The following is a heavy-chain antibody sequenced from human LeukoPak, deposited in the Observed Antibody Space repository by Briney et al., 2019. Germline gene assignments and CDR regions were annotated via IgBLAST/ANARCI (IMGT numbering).Heavy chain of an antibody. CDR3: AKSSDLLTGYYSYFEY. D-gene: IGHD3-9*01. J-gene: IGHJ4*01. CDR1: GFTFSSYS. CDR2: ISTSSSYI. V-gene: IGHV3-21*01. Sequence: GGSLRLSCAASGFTFSSYSMNWVRQAPGKGLEWVSSISTSSSYIYYADSVKGRLTISRDNSKNTLYMQMNSLRAEDTAVYYCAKSSDLLTGYYSYFEYWGHGTLVTVAS.